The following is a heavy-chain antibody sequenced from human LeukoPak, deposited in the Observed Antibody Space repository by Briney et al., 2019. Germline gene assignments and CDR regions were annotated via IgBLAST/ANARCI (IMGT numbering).Heavy chain of an antibody. V-gene: IGHV3-23*01. CDR3: GRDPHYGAIDH. Sequence: PGGSLRLSCAASGFTFSSYAMSWVRQAPGKGLEWVSAISGSGGSTYYADSVKGRFTISRDNSKNTLYLQMTSLRAEDTALYYCGRDPHYGAIDHWGQGTLVTVSS. D-gene: IGHD4-17*01. CDR2: ISGSGGST. CDR1: GFTFSSYA. J-gene: IGHJ5*02.